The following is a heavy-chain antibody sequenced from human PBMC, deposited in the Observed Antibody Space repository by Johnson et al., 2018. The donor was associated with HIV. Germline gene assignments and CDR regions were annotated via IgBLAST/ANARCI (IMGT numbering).Heavy chain of an antibody. J-gene: IGHJ3*02. CDR2: INWNGDNT. CDR1: GFTFDDYG. Sequence: VQLVESGGGVVRPGGSLRLSCAASGFTFDDYGMTWVRQAPGKGLEWVSGINWNGDNTGCGVPVKGRFTIFRANAKNSLYMQMNSLRAEDTAVYYWAKDPVQGVGLDIWGQGTMVTVSS. CDR3: AKDPVQGVGLDI. D-gene: IGHD2-8*02. V-gene: IGHV3-20*04.